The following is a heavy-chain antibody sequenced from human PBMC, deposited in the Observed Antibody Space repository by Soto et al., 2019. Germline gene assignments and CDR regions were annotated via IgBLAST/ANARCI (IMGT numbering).Heavy chain of an antibody. CDR2: INPSCGST. J-gene: IGHJ6*02. CDR3: ACHRRGYLEAGLCYYGMDV. Sequence: ASVKVSCKASGSTFTSYDMHWVRQAPGQGLDWMGIINPSCGSTNYAQKFQGRVAITRDTSTSTVYMELSSLRSEDTAVYYCACHRRGYLEAGLCYYGMDVWGQGTTVTVSS. V-gene: IGHV1-46*01. CDR1: GSTFTSYD. D-gene: IGHD3-3*01.